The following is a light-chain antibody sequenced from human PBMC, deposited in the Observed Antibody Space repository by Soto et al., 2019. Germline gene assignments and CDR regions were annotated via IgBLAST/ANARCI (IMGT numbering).Light chain of an antibody. CDR3: CSYAGSFTLV. Sequence: QSVLTQPRSVSGSPGQSVTISCTGTNSDVGGYGFVSWYQHHPGKAPKVLIYDVSKRPSGVPDRFSGSKSANTASLTISGLQAEDEADYYCCSYAGSFTLVFGGGTKLTVL. V-gene: IGLV2-11*01. J-gene: IGLJ2*01. CDR1: NSDVGGYGF. CDR2: DVS.